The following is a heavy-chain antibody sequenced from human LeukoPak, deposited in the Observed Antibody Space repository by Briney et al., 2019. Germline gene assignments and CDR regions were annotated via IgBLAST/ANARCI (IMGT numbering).Heavy chain of an antibody. J-gene: IGHJ4*02. CDR3: ARHGYDFWSGYSVFDY. CDR2: MNPNSGNT. Sequence: ASVTVSCKASGYTFTSYDINWVRQATGQGLEWMGWMNPNSGNTGYAQKFQGRVTITRNTSISTAYMELSSLRSEDTAVYYCARHGYDFWSGYSVFDYWGQGTLVTVSS. CDR1: GYTFTSYD. V-gene: IGHV1-8*03. D-gene: IGHD3-3*01.